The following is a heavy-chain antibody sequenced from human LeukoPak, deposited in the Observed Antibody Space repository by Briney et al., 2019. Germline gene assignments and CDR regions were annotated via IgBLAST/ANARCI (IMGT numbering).Heavy chain of an antibody. CDR2: IYYSGST. CDR1: GGSISSYY. V-gene: IGHV4-59*01. J-gene: IGHJ5*02. CDR3: ARWAFRLAGWFDP. D-gene: IGHD6-19*01. Sequence: PSETLSLTCTVSGGSISSYYWSWIRQPPGKGLEWIGYIYYSGSTNYNPSLKSRVTISVDTSKNQFSLKLSSVTAADTAVYYCARWAFRLAGWFDPWGQGTLVTVSS.